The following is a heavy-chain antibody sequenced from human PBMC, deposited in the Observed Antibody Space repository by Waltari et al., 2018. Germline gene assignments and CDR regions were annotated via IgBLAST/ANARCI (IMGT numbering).Heavy chain of an antibody. CDR3: AGSDIVVVPAAMGAFDI. V-gene: IGHV4-4*07. Sequence: QVQLQESGPGLVKPSETLSLTCPVSGGSISSYSWSWIRQPAGKGLEWIGRIYTSGSTNYNPSLKSRVTISVDKSKNQFSLKLSSVTAADTAVYYCAGSDIVVVPAAMGAFDIWGQGTMVTVSS. D-gene: IGHD2-2*01. J-gene: IGHJ3*02. CDR1: GGSISSYS. CDR2: IYTSGST.